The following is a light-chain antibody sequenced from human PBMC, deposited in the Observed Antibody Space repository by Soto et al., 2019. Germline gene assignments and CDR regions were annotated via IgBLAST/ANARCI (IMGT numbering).Light chain of an antibody. CDR1: QSVNND. CDR2: GAS. CDR3: QPYNNWPLT. Sequence: EIVLTQSPGTLSLSPGERATLSCRASQSVNNDYLAWYQQKPGRAPRLLIYGASRRATGVPARFSGSRSGPEFTLTINSLQSEDFAIYYCQPYNNWPLTFGGGTKVDIK. V-gene: IGKV3-15*01. J-gene: IGKJ4*01.